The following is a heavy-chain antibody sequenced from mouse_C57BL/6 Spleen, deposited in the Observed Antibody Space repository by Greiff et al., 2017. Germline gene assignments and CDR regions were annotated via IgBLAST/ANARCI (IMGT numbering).Heavy chain of an antibody. J-gene: IGHJ2*01. CDR1: GYTFTGYW. CDR2: ILPGSGST. V-gene: IGHV1-9*01. Sequence: QVQLQQSGAELMKPGASVKLSCKATGYTFTGYWIEWVKQRPGHGLEWIGEILPGSGSTNYNDKFKGKATFTADTSSNTAYMQLSSLTTEDSAIYYCARCGVWLRYYFDYWGQGTTLTVSS. CDR3: ARCGVWLRYYFDY. D-gene: IGHD2-2*01.